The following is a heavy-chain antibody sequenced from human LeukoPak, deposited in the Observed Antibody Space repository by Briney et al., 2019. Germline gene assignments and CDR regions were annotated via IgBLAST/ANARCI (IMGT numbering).Heavy chain of an antibody. CDR3: ARGSLAARAFDY. Sequence: PSETLSLTCAVYGGSFSAYYWSWIRQPPGKGLEWIGEINHSGSTNYNPSLKSRVTISVDTSKNQFSLKLSSVTAADTAVYYCARGSLAARAFDYWGQGTLVTVSS. D-gene: IGHD6-13*01. J-gene: IGHJ4*02. V-gene: IGHV4-34*01. CDR1: GGSFSAYY. CDR2: INHSGST.